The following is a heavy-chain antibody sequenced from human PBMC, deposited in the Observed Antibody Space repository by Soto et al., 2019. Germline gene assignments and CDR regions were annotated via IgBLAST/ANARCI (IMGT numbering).Heavy chain of an antibody. CDR2: IYYSGST. Sequence: PSETLSLTCTGSGGSISSYYWSWIRQPPGKGLEWIGYIYYSGSTNYNPSLKSRVTISVDTSKNQFSLKLSSVTAADTDVYYCARRWGGTLDYWGQGTLVTVSS. V-gene: IGHV4-59*01. D-gene: IGHD2-21*01. CDR3: ARRWGGTLDY. CDR1: GGSISSYY. J-gene: IGHJ4*02.